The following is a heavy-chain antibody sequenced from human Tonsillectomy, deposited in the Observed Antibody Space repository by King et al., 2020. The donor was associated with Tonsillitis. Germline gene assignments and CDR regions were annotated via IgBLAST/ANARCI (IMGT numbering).Heavy chain of an antibody. Sequence: QLQESGPGLVKPSETLSLTCTVSGDSISGSNFYWSWVRQPPGKGREWIGSIFYSGRTYYNPSLRSRVTISVDTSKHQFSLKLTSLTAADTAVSYGARLHYDFGRGYGGQGTLVSVPS. J-gene: IGHJ4*02. CDR2: IFYSGRT. V-gene: IGHV4-39*01. CDR1: GDSISGSNFY. CDR3: ARLHYDFGRGY. D-gene: IGHD3-3*01.